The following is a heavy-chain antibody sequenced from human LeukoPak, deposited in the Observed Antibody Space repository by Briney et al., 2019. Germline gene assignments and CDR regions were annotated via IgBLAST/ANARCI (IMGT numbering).Heavy chain of an antibody. D-gene: IGHD3-10*01. CDR3: ASDIGD. Sequence: GGSLRFSCEASGFTFSSYALSWVRQAPGKGLEWVSAISENGGTTFYADSVKGRFIITRDDAKNTLYLQMNSLRAEDTAVYYCASDIGDWGQGTLVTVSS. V-gene: IGHV3-23*01. CDR1: GFTFSSYA. J-gene: IGHJ4*02. CDR2: ISENGGTT.